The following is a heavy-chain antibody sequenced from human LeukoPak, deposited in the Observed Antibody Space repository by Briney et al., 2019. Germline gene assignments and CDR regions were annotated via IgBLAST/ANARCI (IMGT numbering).Heavy chain of an antibody. J-gene: IGHJ6*02. V-gene: IGHV3-9*01. CDR3: AKDTLAAAGRYYYYGMDV. Sequence: PGRSLRLSCAASGFTFDDYAMHWDRQAPGKGLEWVSGISWNSGSIGYADSVKGRFTISRDNAKNSLYLQMSSLRAEDTALYYCAKDTLAAAGRYYYYGMDVWGQGTTVTVSS. D-gene: IGHD6-13*01. CDR1: GFTFDDYA. CDR2: ISWNSGSI.